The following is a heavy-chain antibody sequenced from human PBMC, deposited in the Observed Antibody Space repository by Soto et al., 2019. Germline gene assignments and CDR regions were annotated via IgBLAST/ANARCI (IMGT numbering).Heavy chain of an antibody. CDR2: ISGSGVAK. D-gene: IGHD1-1*01. V-gene: IGHV3-23*01. CDR3: AKDRSPGATTWNVY. J-gene: IGHJ1*01. Sequence: PGGSLRLSCVVSGFTFSSSAINWGRQAPGKGLEWVSTISGSGVAKFYADSVKGRFTISRDNSNNTVSLQMNSLRAEDAAVYYCAKDRSPGATTWNVYWGQGTLVTVS. CDR1: GFTFSSSA.